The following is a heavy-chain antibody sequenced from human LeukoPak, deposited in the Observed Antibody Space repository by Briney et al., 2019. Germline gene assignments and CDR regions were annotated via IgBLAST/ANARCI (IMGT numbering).Heavy chain of an antibody. CDR3: ARKVGTTIGRMGDY. J-gene: IGHJ4*02. CDR2: ISTFNGNT. V-gene: IGHV1-18*04. D-gene: IGHD1-26*01. Sequence: ASVKVSCKASGYTFTGYYMHWVRQAPGQGLEWMGWISTFNGNTNYAQKLQGRVTMTTDTSTTTAYMELRSLRSDDTAIYYCARKVGTTIGRMGDYWGQGTLVTVSS. CDR1: GYTFTGYY.